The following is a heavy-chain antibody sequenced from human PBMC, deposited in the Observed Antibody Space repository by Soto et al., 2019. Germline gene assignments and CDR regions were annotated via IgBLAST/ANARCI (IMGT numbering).Heavy chain of an antibody. CDR1: GGSISSFY. D-gene: IGHD2-15*01. J-gene: IGHJ5*02. V-gene: IGHV4-59*01. CDR3: ARGYCSGGSCYEFDP. Sequence: SETLSLTCTVSGGSISSFYWSWLRQPPGKGLEWIGYIYYIGSTNYNPSLTSRVTISVDTSKNQFSLKLSSVTAADTAVYYCARGYCSGGSCYEFDPWGQGTLVTVSS. CDR2: IYYIGST.